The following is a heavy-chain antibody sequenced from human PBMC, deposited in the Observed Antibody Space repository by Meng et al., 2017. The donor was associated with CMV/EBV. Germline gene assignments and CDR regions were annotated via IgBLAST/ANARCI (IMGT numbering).Heavy chain of an antibody. V-gene: IGHV1-69*05. CDR1: GCNFSSYA. Sequence: SVKVSCKASGCNFSSYAISWVRQAPGQGLEWMGGIIPIFGTSNYAQKFQGRVTITTDESMSTAYMELSSLRSEDTAVYYCARGEACTNGVCYPFDYWGQGTLVTVSS. J-gene: IGHJ4*02. CDR2: IIPIFGTS. CDR3: ARGEACTNGVCYPFDY. D-gene: IGHD2-8*01.